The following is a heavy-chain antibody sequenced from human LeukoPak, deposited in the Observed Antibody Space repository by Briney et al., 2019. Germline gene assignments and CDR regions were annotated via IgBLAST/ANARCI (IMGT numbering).Heavy chain of an antibody. CDR3: ARRGYCSSTSCYGIFDY. D-gene: IGHD2-2*01. Sequence: GASVKVSCKASGGTFSSYAISWVRQAPGQGLEWMGRIFPILGIANYAQKFQGRVTITADKSTSTAYMELSSLRSEDTAVYYCARRGYCSSTSCYGIFDYWGQGTLVTVSS. CDR2: IFPILGIA. V-gene: IGHV1-69*04. J-gene: IGHJ4*02. CDR1: GGTFSSYA.